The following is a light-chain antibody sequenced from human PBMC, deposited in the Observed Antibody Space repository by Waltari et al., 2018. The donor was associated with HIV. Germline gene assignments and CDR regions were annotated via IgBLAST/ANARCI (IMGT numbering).Light chain of an antibody. J-gene: IGKJ3*01. CDR2: AAS. Sequence: DIQMTQSPSYLSASVGDRITISCRASQSISSLLNWYRQKPGKAPKLLIYAASSLQSGVPSRFSGGGSGTGFTLTISSLQPEDFATYYCQQTYSIPFTFGPGTRVDIK. V-gene: IGKV1-39*01. CDR3: QQTYSIPFT. CDR1: QSISSL.